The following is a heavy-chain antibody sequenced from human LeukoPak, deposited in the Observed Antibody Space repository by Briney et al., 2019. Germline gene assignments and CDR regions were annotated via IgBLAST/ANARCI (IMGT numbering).Heavy chain of an antibody. V-gene: IGHV4-61*01. CDR2: IYYSGST. CDR1: GGSVCSGSYY. J-gene: IGHJ4*02. Sequence: SETLSLTCTVSGGSVCSGSYYWSWIRQPPGKGLEWIGYIYYSGSTNYNPSLKSRVTISVDTSKNQFSLKLSSVTAADTAVYYCARDGGLHPDYWGQGTLVTVSS. CDR3: ARDGGLHPDY. D-gene: IGHD4-11*01.